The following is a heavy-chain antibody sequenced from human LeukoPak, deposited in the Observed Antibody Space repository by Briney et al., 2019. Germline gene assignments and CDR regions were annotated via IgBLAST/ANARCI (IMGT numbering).Heavy chain of an antibody. J-gene: IGHJ1*01. D-gene: IGHD3-22*01. CDR2: IYYSGST. CDR1: GGSISSYY. Sequence: SETLSLTCTVSGGSISSYYWSWIRQHPGKGLEWIGYIYYSGSTYYNPSLKSRVTISVDTSKNQFSLKLSSVTAADTAVYYCARTPATYYYDSSGYYGVIFQHWGQGTLVTVSS. V-gene: IGHV4-59*06. CDR3: ARTPATYYYDSSGYYGVIFQH.